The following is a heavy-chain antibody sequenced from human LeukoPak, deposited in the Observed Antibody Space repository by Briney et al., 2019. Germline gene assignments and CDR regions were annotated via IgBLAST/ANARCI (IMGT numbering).Heavy chain of an antibody. J-gene: IGHJ3*02. Sequence: GGSLRLSCAASGFTFSSYSMNWVRQAPGKGLEWVSYISSSSSTIYYADSVKGRFTISRDNAKNLLYLQMNSLRAEDTAVYYCARPYGDDAFDIWGQGTMVTVSS. V-gene: IGHV3-48*01. D-gene: IGHD3-10*01. CDR3: ARPYGDDAFDI. CDR1: GFTFSSYS. CDR2: ISSSSSTI.